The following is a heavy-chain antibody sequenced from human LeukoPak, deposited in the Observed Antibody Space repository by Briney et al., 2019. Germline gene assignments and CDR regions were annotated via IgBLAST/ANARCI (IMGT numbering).Heavy chain of an antibody. CDR2: ISSSSSYI. D-gene: IGHD6-6*01. V-gene: IGHV3-21*01. Sequence: GGSLRLSCDASGFIFNNYWISWVRQAPGKGLEWVSSISSSSSYIYYADSVKGRFTISRDNAKNSLYLQMNSLRAEDTAVYYCARDSSSWREPAARPFDYWGQGTLVTVSS. CDR3: ARDSSSWREPAARPFDY. J-gene: IGHJ4*02. CDR1: GFIFNNYW.